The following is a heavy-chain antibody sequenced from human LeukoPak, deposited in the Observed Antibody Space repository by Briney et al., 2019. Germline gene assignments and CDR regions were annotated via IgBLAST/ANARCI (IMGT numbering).Heavy chain of an antibody. V-gene: IGHV3-21*01. D-gene: IGHD3-10*01. CDR1: GFTFSNYS. CDR2: ISSSSSYI. CDR3: ARDWNYYGSGSYYK. J-gene: IGHJ4*02. Sequence: GGSLRLSCAASGFTFSNYSMNWVRQAPGKGLEWVSSISSSSSYIYYADSVKGRFTISRDNAKNSLYPQMNSLRAEDTAVYYCARDWNYYGSGSYYKWGQGTLVTVSS.